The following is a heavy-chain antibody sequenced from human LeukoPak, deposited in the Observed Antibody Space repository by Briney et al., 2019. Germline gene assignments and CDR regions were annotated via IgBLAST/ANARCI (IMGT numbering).Heavy chain of an antibody. D-gene: IGHD2-2*01. CDR2: INPSGGST. CDR1: GYTFTSYY. CDR3: ARESIVVVPTTMDDPSDV. Sequence: ASVEVSCKASGYTFTSYYMHWVRQAPGQGLEWMGIINPSGGSTSYAQKFQGRVTMTRDTSTSTVYMELSSLRSEDTAVYYCARESIVVVPTTMDDPSDVWGQGTMVTVSS. J-gene: IGHJ3*01. V-gene: IGHV1-46*01.